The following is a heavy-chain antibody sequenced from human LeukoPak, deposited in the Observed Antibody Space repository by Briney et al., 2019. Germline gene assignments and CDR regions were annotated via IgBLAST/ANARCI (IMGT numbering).Heavy chain of an antibody. Sequence: SVKVSCKASGGTFTRCAISWVRQAPGQGLEWMGGIIPIFGTANYAQKFQGRVTITTDESTSTAYMELSSLRSEDTAVYYCAGSLWGYFDYWGQGTLVTVSS. CDR3: AGSLWGYFDY. J-gene: IGHJ4*02. D-gene: IGHD3-10*01. CDR1: GGTFTRCA. V-gene: IGHV1-69*05. CDR2: IIPIFGTA.